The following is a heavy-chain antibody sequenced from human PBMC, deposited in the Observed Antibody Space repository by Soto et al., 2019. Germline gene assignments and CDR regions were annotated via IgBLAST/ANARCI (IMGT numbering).Heavy chain of an antibody. D-gene: IGHD2-15*01. V-gene: IGHV1-24*01. CDR3: ATGDIRSLLDY. CDR1: GYTLTEIS. CDR2: LDPEDGET. J-gene: IGHJ4*01. Sequence: ASVKVSCKISGYTLTEISMHWVRQPPGKGLEWMGGLDPEDGETIYAQNFQGRVTVTEDTSTDTAYMELSSLRYDDTAVYYCATGDIRSLLDYWGQGTLGTVSS.